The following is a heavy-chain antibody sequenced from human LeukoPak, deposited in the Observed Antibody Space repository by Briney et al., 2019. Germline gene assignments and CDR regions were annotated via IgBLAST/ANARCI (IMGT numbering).Heavy chain of an antibody. CDR1: GFTFSSDG. CDR3: AKGEQPLENTATSGCLDY. J-gene: IGHJ4*02. CDR2: ISYDGSNK. V-gene: IGHV3-30*18. Sequence: GGSLRLSCAASGFTFSSDGMHWVRQAPGKGLEWVAVISYDGSNKYYADSVKGRFTISRDNSKNTLYLQMNSLRAEDTAVYYCAKGEQPLENTATSGCLDYWGQGTLVTVSS. D-gene: IGHD6-25*01.